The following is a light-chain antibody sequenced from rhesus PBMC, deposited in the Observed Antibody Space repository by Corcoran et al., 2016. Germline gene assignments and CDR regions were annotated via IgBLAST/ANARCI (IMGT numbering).Light chain of an antibody. J-gene: IGKJ1*01. CDR2: YAN. Sequence: DIQMSQSPSSLSASVGDRVTITCRASQAISRYLNWYQHIPGQAPNLLIYYANVLASGAPSRFSGSGSGTDFTLTINSLQPKGFATYYCKQGNTNPWTFGQGTKVEIK. V-gene: IGKV1-32*02. CDR1: QAISRY. CDR3: KQGNTNPWT.